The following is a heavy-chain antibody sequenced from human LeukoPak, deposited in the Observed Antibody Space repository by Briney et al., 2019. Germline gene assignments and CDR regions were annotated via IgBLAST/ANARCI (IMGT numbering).Heavy chain of an antibody. J-gene: IGHJ5*02. V-gene: IGHV4-59*01. CDR3: ARGYNWFDP. CDR2: VYYSGST. Sequence: SETLSLTCTVSGGSISSYYWSWIRQPPGKGLEWIGYVYYSGSTNSNPSLKSRVTISVDTSKDQFSLKVSSVTAADTAIYYCARGYNWFDPWGQGTLVTVSS. CDR1: GGSISSYY.